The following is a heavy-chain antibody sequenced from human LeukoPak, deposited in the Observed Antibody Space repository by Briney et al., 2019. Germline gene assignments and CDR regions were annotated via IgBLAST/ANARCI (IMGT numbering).Heavy chain of an antibody. J-gene: IGHJ4*02. CDR1: GGSLSDHF. V-gene: IGHV4-4*07. Sequence: SETLSLTCTVSGGSLSDHFWTWIRQPAGKGLEWIGRIRWGTAYYNPSLESRVIISLDTSNHQFSLKVTSVTAADTAVYYCARGTERTRISGYYSFDYWGRGILVTVSS. CDR3: ARGTERTRISGYYSFDY. D-gene: IGHD5-12*01. CDR2: IRWGTA.